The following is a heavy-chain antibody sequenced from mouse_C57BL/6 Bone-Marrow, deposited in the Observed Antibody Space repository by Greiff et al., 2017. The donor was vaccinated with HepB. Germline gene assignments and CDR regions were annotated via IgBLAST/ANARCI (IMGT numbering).Heavy chain of an antibody. CDR1: GFTFSSYA. J-gene: IGHJ3*01. CDR3: TREDWDEAY. D-gene: IGHD4-1*01. Sequence: EVKLVESGEGLVKPGGSLKLSCAASGFTFSSYAMSWVRQTPEKRLEWVACISSGGDYIYYADTVKGRFTISRDNARNTLYLQMSSLKSEDTAMYYCTREDWDEAYWGQGTLVTVSA. CDR2: ISSGGDYI. V-gene: IGHV5-9-1*02.